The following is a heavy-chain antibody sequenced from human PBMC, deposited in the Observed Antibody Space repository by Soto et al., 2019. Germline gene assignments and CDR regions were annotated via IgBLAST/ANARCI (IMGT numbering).Heavy chain of an antibody. V-gene: IGHV1-58*02. CDR1: GVTFTNSA. J-gene: IGHJ6*03. Sequence: QMQLVQSGPEVKNPGTSVKVSCKASGVTFTNSAIQWVRQARGQRLEWIRWIVVGSGNTNYAQKFQERLTITRDMSTSQASMELISLRFEDTAIYDGSATHRYSTSHYYIDVWGKGTTGTFSS. D-gene: IGHD3-16*02. CDR2: IVVGSGNT. CDR3: SATHRYSTSHYYIDV.